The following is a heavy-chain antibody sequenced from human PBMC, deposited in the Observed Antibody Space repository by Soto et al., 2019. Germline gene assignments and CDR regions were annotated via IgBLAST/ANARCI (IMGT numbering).Heavy chain of an antibody. Sequence: GGSLRLSCAASGFTFSSYAMSWVRQAPGKGLEWVSAISGSGGSTYYADSVKGRFTISRDNSKNTLYLQMNSLRAEDTAVYYCANGERENWNDVLPEEWTYYYYYYMDVWGKGTTVTVSS. D-gene: IGHD1-1*01. CDR1: GFTFSSYA. V-gene: IGHV3-23*01. J-gene: IGHJ6*03. CDR2: ISGSGGST. CDR3: ANGERENWNDVLPEEWTYYYYYYMDV.